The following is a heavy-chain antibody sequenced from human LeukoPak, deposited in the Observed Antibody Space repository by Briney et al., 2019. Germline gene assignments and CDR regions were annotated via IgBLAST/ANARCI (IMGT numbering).Heavy chain of an antibody. D-gene: IGHD1-1*01. V-gene: IGHV4-31*03. CDR3: ARVAAATTNPRFDF. CDR2: IGYTGDT. Sequence: SETLSLTCTVSGGAISSGAYYWSWVRQLPEKGLDWIGYIGYTGDTYYNPSLRSRATISKDTSKTQFSLRLNSLTAADTAVYYCARVAAATTNPRFDFWGQGTLVTVSS. CDR1: GGAISSGAYY. J-gene: IGHJ4*02.